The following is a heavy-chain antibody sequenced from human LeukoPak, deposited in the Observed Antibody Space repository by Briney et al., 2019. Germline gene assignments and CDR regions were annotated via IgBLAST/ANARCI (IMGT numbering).Heavy chain of an antibody. CDR1: GYSSPNYW. J-gene: IGHJ3*02. CDR3: ARSDYCSNGVCKRGHGFDI. D-gene: IGHD2-8*01. Sequence: GESLKISCKGYGYSSPNYWAGWVRQMPGKGLQWMGITYPDDSNTRYRPFFQGQVTISVDKSISTAYLQWSSLRASDTAMYYCARSDYCSNGVCKRGHGFDIWGRGTMVTVSS. CDR2: TYPDDSNT. V-gene: IGHV5-51*01.